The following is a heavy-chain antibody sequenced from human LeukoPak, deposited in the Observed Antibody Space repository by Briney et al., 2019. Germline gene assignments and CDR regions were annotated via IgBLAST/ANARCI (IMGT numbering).Heavy chain of an antibody. Sequence: GGSLRLSCAASGFTFRSYSMNWVRQAPGKGLEWVSYISGSSTTIYYADSVKGRFTISRDNSKNTLYLQMNSLRAEDTAVYYCAKVAGDYYDSSGYYSPFDYWGQGTLVTVSS. CDR2: ISGSSTTI. J-gene: IGHJ4*02. CDR1: GFTFRSYS. V-gene: IGHV3-48*01. D-gene: IGHD3-22*01. CDR3: AKVAGDYYDSSGYYSPFDY.